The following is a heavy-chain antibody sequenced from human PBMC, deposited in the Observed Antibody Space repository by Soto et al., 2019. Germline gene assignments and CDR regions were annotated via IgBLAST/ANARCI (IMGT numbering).Heavy chain of an antibody. CDR1: GYTFTSYG. Sequence: ASVKVSCKASGYTFTSYGISWVRQAPGQGLEWMGWISAYNGNTNYAQKLQGRVTMTTDTSTSTAYMELRSLRSDDTAVYYCARLTPPDYDILTGPTYYYYYGMDVWGQGTTVTVSS. V-gene: IGHV1-18*01. CDR2: ISAYNGNT. D-gene: IGHD3-9*01. J-gene: IGHJ6*02. CDR3: ARLTPPDYDILTGPTYYYYYGMDV.